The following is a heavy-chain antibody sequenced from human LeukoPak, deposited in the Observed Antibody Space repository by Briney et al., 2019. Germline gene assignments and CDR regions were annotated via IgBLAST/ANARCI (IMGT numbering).Heavy chain of an antibody. V-gene: IGHV3-21*01. J-gene: IGHJ4*02. CDR1: GFTVSSNY. D-gene: IGHD6-13*01. CDR2: ISSSSSYI. CDR3: ARDRHSSSWYDY. Sequence: PGRSLRLSCAASGFTVSSNYMSWVRQAPGKGLEWVSSISSSSSYIYYADSVKGRFTISRDNAKNSLYLQMNSLRAEDTAVYYCARDRHSSSWYDYWGQGTLVTVSS.